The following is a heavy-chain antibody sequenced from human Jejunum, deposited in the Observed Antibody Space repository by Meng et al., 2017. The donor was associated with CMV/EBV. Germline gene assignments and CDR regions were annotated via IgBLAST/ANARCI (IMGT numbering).Heavy chain of an antibody. Sequence: QVQVGESGGGVVQPGGSLTLSCAASGFTFSGYGMHWVRQAPGKGLEWVALIRYDGSKQFYTDSVKGRFTVSRDNSKNAVYLQMNSLRGEDTAVYYCAKDNWTPDYWGQGTLVTVSS. CDR3: AKDNWTPDY. V-gene: IGHV3-30*02. CDR2: IRYDGSKQ. D-gene: IGHD1-20*01. CDR1: GFTFSGYG. J-gene: IGHJ4*02.